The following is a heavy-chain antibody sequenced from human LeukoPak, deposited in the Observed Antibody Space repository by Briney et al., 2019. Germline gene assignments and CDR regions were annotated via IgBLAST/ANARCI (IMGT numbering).Heavy chain of an antibody. CDR2: ISGSGGST. CDR3: AKDLWYYASGVPY. D-gene: IGHD3-10*01. J-gene: IGHJ4*02. Sequence: PGGSLRLSCAASGFTFSSYGMSWVRQAPGMGLEWVSGISGSGGSTFYAGSVKGRFTISRDNSKNTLYLQMNSLRAEDMALYYCAKDLWYYASGVPYWGQGTLVTVSS. CDR1: GFTFSSYG. V-gene: IGHV3-23*01.